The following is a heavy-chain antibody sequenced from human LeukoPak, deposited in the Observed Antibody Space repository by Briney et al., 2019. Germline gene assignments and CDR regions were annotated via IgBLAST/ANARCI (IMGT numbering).Heavy chain of an antibody. Sequence: ASVKVSCKASGYTFTSYGISWVRQAPGQGLEWMGWISAYNGNTNYAQKLQGRVTVTTDTSTSTAYMELRSLRSDDTAVYYCARDPGRWLPDHIDYWGQGTLVTVSS. V-gene: IGHV1-18*01. D-gene: IGHD1-26*01. CDR1: GYTFTSYG. CDR2: ISAYNGNT. J-gene: IGHJ4*02. CDR3: ARDPGRWLPDHIDY.